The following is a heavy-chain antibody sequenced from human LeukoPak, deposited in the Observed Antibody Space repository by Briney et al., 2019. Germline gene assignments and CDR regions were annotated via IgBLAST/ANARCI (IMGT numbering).Heavy chain of an antibody. CDR2: IRYDGSNK. CDR3: ARGHYYYYYMDV. CDR1: GFTFSSYG. Sequence: GGSLRLSCAASGFTFSSYGMHWVRQAPGKGLEWVAFIRYDGSNKYYADSVKGRFTISRDNSKNTLYLQMNSLRAEDTAMYYCARGHYYYYYMDVWGKGTTVTVSS. V-gene: IGHV3-30*02. J-gene: IGHJ6*03.